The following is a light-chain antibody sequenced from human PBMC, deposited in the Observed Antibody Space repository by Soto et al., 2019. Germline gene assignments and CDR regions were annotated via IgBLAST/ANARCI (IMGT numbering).Light chain of an antibody. CDR2: YIS. CDR3: QQYNNSPLT. Sequence: EILMTQSPATLSGSPGETASLSCRAGQSAGNLLAWYQQKPGQAPRLLIYYISTRATGIPARFSGSGSGTEFTLTISSLPSDDFEVYYCQQYNNSPLTFGGGTKVDIK. J-gene: IGKJ4*01. CDR1: QSAGNL. V-gene: IGKV3D-15*01.